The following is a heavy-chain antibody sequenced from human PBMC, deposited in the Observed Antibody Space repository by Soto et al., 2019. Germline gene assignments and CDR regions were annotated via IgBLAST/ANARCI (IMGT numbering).Heavy chain of an antibody. D-gene: IGHD2-15*01. V-gene: IGHV4-59*01. CDR1: GGSISSYY. J-gene: IGHJ6*02. CDR2: FYDSGST. CDR3: ARNPCGGSGGSCYSGGYYYYYYGMDV. Sequence: PSETLSLTCTVPGGSISSYYWSWIRQPPGKGPAWIGYFYDSGSTNYNPSLKSRVTISVDTSKNQFSLKLSSVTAADTAVYYCARNPCGGSGGSCYSGGYYYYYYGMDVWGQGTTVTVS.